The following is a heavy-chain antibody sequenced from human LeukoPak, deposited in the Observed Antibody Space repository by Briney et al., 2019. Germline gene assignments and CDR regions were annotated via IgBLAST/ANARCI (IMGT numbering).Heavy chain of an antibody. CDR2: INPSGGST. J-gene: IGHJ3*02. CDR3: ARFHGSFAAFDI. Sequence: ASVKVSCKASGYTFTSYYMHWVRQAPAQGLEWMGIINPSGGSTSYAQKFQGRVTMTRDTSTSTVYIELSSLRSEDTAVYYCARFHGSFAAFDIWGQGTMVTVSS. D-gene: IGHD1-26*01. V-gene: IGHV1-46*01. CDR1: GYTFTSYY.